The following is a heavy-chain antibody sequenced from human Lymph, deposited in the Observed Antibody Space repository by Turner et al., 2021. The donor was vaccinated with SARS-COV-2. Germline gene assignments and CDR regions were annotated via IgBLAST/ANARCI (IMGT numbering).Heavy chain of an antibody. CDR3: ARVLPYGDYFDY. V-gene: IGHV3-53*01. CDR2: IYSGGST. Sequence: EVQLVESGGGLIQPGGSLRLSFAASGFTVSRHYLTWVRQAPGKGLEWVSLIYSGGSTYYADSVKGRFTISRDNAKNTLYLKMNSLRADDTAVYYCARVLPYGDYFDYWGQGTLVTVSS. CDR1: GFTVSRHY. D-gene: IGHD4-17*01. J-gene: IGHJ4*02.